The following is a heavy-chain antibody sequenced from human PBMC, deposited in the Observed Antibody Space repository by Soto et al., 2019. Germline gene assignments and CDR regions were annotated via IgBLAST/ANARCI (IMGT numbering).Heavy chain of an antibody. CDR1: GGSIRSGDYY. V-gene: IGHV4-30-4*01. Sequence: SETLSLTCTVSGGSIRSGDYYWSWISQPPGKGLEWIGYIYYSGSTYYNPSLKSRVTISVDTSKNQFSLKLSSVTAADTAVYYCAREVAPYYYYYGMDVWGQGTTVTVSS. CDR3: AREVAPYYYYYGMDV. J-gene: IGHJ6*02. CDR2: IYYSGST.